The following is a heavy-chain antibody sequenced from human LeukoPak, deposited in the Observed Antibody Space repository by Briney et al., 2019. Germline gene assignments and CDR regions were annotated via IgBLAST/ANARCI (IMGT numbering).Heavy chain of an antibody. J-gene: IGHJ3*02. CDR1: GYTFTSYG. CDR3: ARARGPGYCSSTSCYTGNDAFDI. CDR2: ISAYNGNT. D-gene: IGHD2-2*02. V-gene: IGHV1-18*01. Sequence: ASVKVSCKASGYTFTSYGISWVRQAPGQGLEWMGWISAYNGNTNYAQKLQGRVTITADESTSTAYMELSSLRSEDTAVYYCARARGPGYCSSTSCYTGNDAFDIWGQGTMVTVSS.